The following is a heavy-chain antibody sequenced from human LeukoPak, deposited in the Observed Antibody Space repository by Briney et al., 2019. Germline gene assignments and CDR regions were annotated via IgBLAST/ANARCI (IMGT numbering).Heavy chain of an antibody. CDR1: GFTFSSYG. CDR2: IRYDGSNN. D-gene: IGHD3-3*01. J-gene: IGHJ4*02. CDR3: ARECYALRFLEWSDNEYYFDY. Sequence: HPGGSLRLSCAASGFTFSSYGMHWVRQAPGKGLEWVAFIRYDGSNNYYAASVKGRFTISRDNSKNTLYLQMNSLRAEDTAVYYCARECYALRFLEWSDNEYYFDYWGQGTLVTVSS. V-gene: IGHV3-30*02.